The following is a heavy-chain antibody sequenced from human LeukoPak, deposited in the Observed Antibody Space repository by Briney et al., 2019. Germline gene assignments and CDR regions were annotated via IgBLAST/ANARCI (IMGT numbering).Heavy chain of an antibody. D-gene: IGHD3-3*01. CDR3: AREGRVDFWSGGLYYFDY. J-gene: IGHJ4*02. CDR1: GGSISSYY. V-gene: IGHV4-4*07. CDR2: IYTSGST. Sequence: SETLSLTCTVSGGSISSYYWSWIRQPAGKGLEWIGRIYTSGSTNYSPSLKSRVTMSVDTSKNQFSLKLSSVTAADTAVYYCAREGRVDFWSGGLYYFDYWGQGTLVTVSS.